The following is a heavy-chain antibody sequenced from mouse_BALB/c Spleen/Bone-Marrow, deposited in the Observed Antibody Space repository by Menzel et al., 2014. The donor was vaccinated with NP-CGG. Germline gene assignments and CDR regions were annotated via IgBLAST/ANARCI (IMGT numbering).Heavy chain of an antibody. J-gene: IGHJ3*01. CDR1: GFTFNTYA. CDR2: IRSKSNNYAT. D-gene: IGHD1-1*01. Sequence: VQLQQSGGGLVQPKGSLKLSCAASGFTFNTYAMHWVCQAPGKGLEWVARIRSKSNNYATYYADSVKDRFTISRDDSQSMLYLQMNNLKTEDTAMYYCVREDYGRGFASWGHGTLVTASP. CDR3: VREDYGRGFAS. V-gene: IGHV10-3*03.